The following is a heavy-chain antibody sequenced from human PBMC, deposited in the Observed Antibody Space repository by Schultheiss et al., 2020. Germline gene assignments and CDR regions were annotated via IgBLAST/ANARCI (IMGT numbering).Heavy chain of an antibody. J-gene: IGHJ4*02. D-gene: IGHD6-19*01. Sequence: GGSLRLSCEASGFTFSTSAMSWVRQAPGKGLEWVAVIWYDGSNKYYADSVKGRFTISRDNSKNTLYLQMNSLRAEDTAVYYCARGVIAVADPGIDYWGQGTLVTFSS. CDR3: ARGVIAVADPGIDY. CDR2: IWYDGSNK. CDR1: GFTFSTSA. V-gene: IGHV3-33*08.